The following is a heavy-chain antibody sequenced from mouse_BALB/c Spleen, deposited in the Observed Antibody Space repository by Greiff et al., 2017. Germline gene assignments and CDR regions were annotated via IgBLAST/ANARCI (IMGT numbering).Heavy chain of an antibody. V-gene: IGHV5-6-5*01. J-gene: IGHJ4*01. CDR1: GFTFSSYA. D-gene: IGHD1-1*01. Sequence: EVKLMESGGGLVKPGGSLKLSCAASGFTFSSYAMSWVRQTPEKRLEWVASISSGGSTYYPDSVKGRFTISRDNARNILYLQMSSLRSEDTAMYYCARAEDYYYGSYYAMDYWGQGTSVTVSS. CDR3: ARAEDYYYGSYYAMDY. CDR2: ISSGGST.